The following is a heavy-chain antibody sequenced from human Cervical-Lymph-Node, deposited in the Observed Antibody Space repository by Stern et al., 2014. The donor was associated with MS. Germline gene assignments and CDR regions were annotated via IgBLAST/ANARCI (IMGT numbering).Heavy chain of an antibody. J-gene: IGHJ3*02. CDR2: FYFPGTT. V-gene: IGHV4-39*01. CDR3: ARHLRRGGAIDI. CDR1: GDSMTSSSYY. D-gene: IGHD3-16*02. Sequence: QLQLQESGPRLVKPSETLSLTCSVSGDSMTSSSYYWGWIRQSPGMGLEWIGSFYFPGTTYFNPSVESRATISVDTAKNKSPLSLTSVTATDTATYYCARHLRRGGAIDIWGQGTRVPVSS.